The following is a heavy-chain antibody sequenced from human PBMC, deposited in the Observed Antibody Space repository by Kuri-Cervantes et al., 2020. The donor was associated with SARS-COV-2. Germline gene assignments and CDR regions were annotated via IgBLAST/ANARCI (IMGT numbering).Heavy chain of an antibody. CDR1: GGSISSYY. CDR2: IYYSGST. D-gene: IGHD1-26*01. Sequence: SETLSLTCTVSGGSISSYYWSWIRQPPGKGLEWIGYIYYSGSTNYNPSLKSRVTISVDTSKNQFSLKLSSVTAADTAVYYCARAGSYLDAFDIWGQGTMVTVSS. V-gene: IGHV4-59*08. J-gene: IGHJ3*02. CDR3: ARAGSYLDAFDI.